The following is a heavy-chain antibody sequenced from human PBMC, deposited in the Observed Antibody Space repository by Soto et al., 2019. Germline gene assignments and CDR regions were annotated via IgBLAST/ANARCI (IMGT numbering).Heavy chain of an antibody. CDR3: AKPAVGWELRKALYYFDY. CDR1: GFTFSRYA. V-gene: IGHV3-23*01. CDR2: ISGSGGST. Sequence: PGGSLRLSCAASGFTFSRYAMSWVRQAPGKGLEWVSAISGSGGSTYYADSVKGRFTISRDNSKNTLYLQMNSLRAEDTAVYYCAKPAVGWELRKALYYFDYWGQGTLVTVSS. D-gene: IGHD1-26*01. J-gene: IGHJ4*02.